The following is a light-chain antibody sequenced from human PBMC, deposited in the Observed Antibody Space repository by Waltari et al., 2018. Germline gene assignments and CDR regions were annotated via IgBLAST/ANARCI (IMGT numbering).Light chain of an antibody. Sequence: DVVMPQSPLSLPVTLGQSASISCRSSQSLLYVDGNTYLKWFQQRPGQSPRRLMYKVSQREDGGADRLSGSGAGTEFTLKISRVEAEDVGVYYCRQGTHGPRTFGGGTKVDIK. CDR1: QSLLYVDGNTY. J-gene: IGKJ4*02. CDR3: RQGTHGPRT. V-gene: IGKV2-30*01. CDR2: KVS.